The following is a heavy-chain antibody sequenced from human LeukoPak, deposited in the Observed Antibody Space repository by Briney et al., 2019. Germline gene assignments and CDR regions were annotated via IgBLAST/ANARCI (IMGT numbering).Heavy chain of an antibody. CDR1: GYTFTSYD. CDR3: ARFHCSSTSCYRCFDY. Sequence: ASVKVSCKASGYTFTSYDINWVRQATGQGLEWMGWMNPNSGNTGYAQKFQGRVTITRNTSISTAYMELSSLRSEDTAVYYCARFHCSSTSCYRCFDYWGQGTLVTVSS. J-gene: IGHJ4*02. V-gene: IGHV1-8*03. CDR2: MNPNSGNT. D-gene: IGHD2-2*01.